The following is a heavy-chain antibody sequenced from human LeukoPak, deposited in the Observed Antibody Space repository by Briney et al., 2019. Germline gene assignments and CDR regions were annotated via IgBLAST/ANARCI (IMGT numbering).Heavy chain of an antibody. Sequence: GGALRRFCAAGAFTCSDCYRIWCRQALGRGLQGLSDISSSCSTIYYADSVKGRFTISRDNAKNSLYLQMNSLRAEDTAVYYCATSATGDYYYGMDVWGQGTTVTVSS. CDR1: AFTCSDCY. J-gene: IGHJ6*02. V-gene: IGHV3-11*01. CDR2: ISSSCSTI. CDR3: ATSATGDYYYGMDV. D-gene: IGHD3-10*01.